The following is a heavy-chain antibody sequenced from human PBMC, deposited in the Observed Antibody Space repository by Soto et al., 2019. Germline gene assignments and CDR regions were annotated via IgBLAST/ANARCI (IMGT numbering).Heavy chain of an antibody. CDR3: ARRRDFLDS. J-gene: IGHJ4*02. V-gene: IGHV3-11*01. CDR1: GFTCSDYY. Sequence: PGGSLRLSCAASGFTCSDYYMTWIRQAPGKGLEWVSYIGSGGGTIYYADSVKGRFTISSDNAKNSLYLQMNSLRAEDTAVYYCARRRDFLDSWGQGTLVTVSS. CDR2: IGSGGGTI. D-gene: IGHD3-3*01.